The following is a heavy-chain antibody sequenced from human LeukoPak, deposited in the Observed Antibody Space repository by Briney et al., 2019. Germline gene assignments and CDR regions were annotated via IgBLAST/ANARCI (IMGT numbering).Heavy chain of an antibody. CDR1: GGSFSDYY. CDR2: INYSGTA. D-gene: IGHD3-16*01. Sequence: PSETLSLTCTVSGGSFSDYYWSWLRQPPGKGLEWIGSINYSGTANYNASLKSRLSTSVDTSKNEFSLRLSSVTAADTAVYYCARDFVWGTYKGRSFDYWGQGTLVTVSS. J-gene: IGHJ4*02. CDR3: ARDFVWGTYKGRSFDY. V-gene: IGHV4-59*01.